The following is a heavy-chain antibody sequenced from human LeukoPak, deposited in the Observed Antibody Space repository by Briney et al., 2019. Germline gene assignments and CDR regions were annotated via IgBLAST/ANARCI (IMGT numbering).Heavy chain of an antibody. CDR1: GGTVSSNY. V-gene: IGHV3-53*01. CDR2: IYSRGTT. D-gene: IGHD3/OR15-3a*01. Sequence: GGSLRLSCAASGGTVSSNYMSWVRQAPGRGVEWVSSIYSRGTTYSADPVKGRVTISRDNSKNMMYPQINSLRAEDTAAYYCAREPGTDYRKYYFDYWGQGTLVTVSS. J-gene: IGHJ4*02. CDR3: AREPGTDYRKYYFDY.